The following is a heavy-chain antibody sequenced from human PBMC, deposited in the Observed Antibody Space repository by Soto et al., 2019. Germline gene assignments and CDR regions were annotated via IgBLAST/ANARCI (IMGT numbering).Heavy chain of an antibody. CDR1: RFTCSSYG. J-gene: IGHJ4*02. CDR2: IWYDGSNK. D-gene: IGHD5-12*01. CDR3: ERDRRLRAFDD. Sequence: XGALRFTSAASRFTCSSYGMHWVRQAPGKGLEWVAVIWYDGSNKYYADSVKGRFTISRDNSKNTLYLQMNSLRAEDTAVYYCERDRRLRAFDDWGQGTLVTVSS. V-gene: IGHV3-33*01.